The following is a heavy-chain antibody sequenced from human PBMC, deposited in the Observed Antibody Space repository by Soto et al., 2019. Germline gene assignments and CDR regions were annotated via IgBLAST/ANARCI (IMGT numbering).Heavy chain of an antibody. Sequence: LRLSCAASGFTFSSYAMSWVRQAPGKGLEWVSAISGSGGSTYYADSVKGRFTISRDNSKNTLYLQMNSLRAEDTAVYYCALSRRVTTVTYYYYYYGMDVWGQGTTVTVSS. CDR1: GFTFSSYA. CDR3: ALSRRVTTVTYYYYYYGMDV. J-gene: IGHJ6*02. CDR2: ISGSGGST. D-gene: IGHD4-17*01. V-gene: IGHV3-23*01.